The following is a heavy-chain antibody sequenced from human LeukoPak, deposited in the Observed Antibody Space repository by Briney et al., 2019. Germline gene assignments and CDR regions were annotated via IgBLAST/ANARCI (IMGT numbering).Heavy chain of an antibody. D-gene: IGHD6-6*01. J-gene: IGHJ4*02. V-gene: IGHV3-74*01. Sequence: PGRSLRLSCAASGFTFSSHRMYWVRQAPGKGLVWVSRISSDGSSIAYTDSVRGRFTISRDNAKNTLYLQMNSLRVEDTAVYYCAREGAALDYWGQGTLVSVSS. CDR3: AREGAALDY. CDR2: ISSDGSSI. CDR1: GFTFSSHR.